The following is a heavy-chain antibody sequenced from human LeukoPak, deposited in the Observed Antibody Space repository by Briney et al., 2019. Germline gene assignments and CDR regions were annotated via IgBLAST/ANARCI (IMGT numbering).Heavy chain of an antibody. CDR1: GFTFSSYG. D-gene: IGHD3-10*01. CDR3: AKDSRVRGRGYYGMDV. V-gene: IGHV3-30*18. CDR2: ISYDGSNK. Sequence: PGGSLRLSCAASGFTFSSYGMHWVREAPGKGLVWVADISYDGSNKYYADSVKGRFTISRDNSKNTLYLQMNSLRAEDTAVYYCAKDSRVRGRGYYGMDVWGQGTTVTVSS. J-gene: IGHJ6*02.